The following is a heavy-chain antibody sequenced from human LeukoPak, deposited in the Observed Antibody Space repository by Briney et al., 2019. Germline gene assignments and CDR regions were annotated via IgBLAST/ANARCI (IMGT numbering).Heavy chain of an antibody. J-gene: IGHJ4*02. CDR3: ARGRNWNNMPYYFDY. CDR1: GGSISSYY. Sequence: SETLSLTCTVSGGSISSYYWSWIRQPPGKGLEWIGYIYYSGSTNYNPSLKSRVTISVDTSKNQFSLRLSSVTAADTAVYYCARGRNWNNMPYYFDYWGQGTLVTVSS. D-gene: IGHD1/OR15-1a*01. V-gene: IGHV4-59*01. CDR2: IYYSGST.